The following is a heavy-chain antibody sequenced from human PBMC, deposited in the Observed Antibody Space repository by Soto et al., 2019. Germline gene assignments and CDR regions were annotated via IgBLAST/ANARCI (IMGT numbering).Heavy chain of an antibody. CDR2: IYWDDDK. V-gene: IGHV2-5*02. Sequence: ESGPTLVNPTQTLTLTCTFSGFSLSTSGVGVGWIRQPPGKALEWLALIYWDDDKRYSPSLKSRLTITKDTSKNQVVLTMTYMAPVDTATYYCAPRRGYSYPHWFDPWGQGTLVTVSS. D-gene: IGHD5-18*01. CDR3: APRRGYSYPHWFDP. CDR1: GFSLSTSGVG. J-gene: IGHJ5*02.